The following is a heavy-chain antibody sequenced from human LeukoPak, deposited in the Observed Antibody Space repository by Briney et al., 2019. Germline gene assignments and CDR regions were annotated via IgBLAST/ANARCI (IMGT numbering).Heavy chain of an antibody. Sequence: KASETLSLTCAVYGGSFSGYYWSWIRQPPGKGLEWIGEVNHSGSTNYNPSLKSRVTISVDTSKNQFSLKLSSVAAADTAVYYCAREGDYDSSGYHDYWGQGTLVTVSS. CDR3: AREGDYDSSGYHDY. CDR2: VNHSGST. D-gene: IGHD3-22*01. CDR1: GGSFSGYY. J-gene: IGHJ4*02. V-gene: IGHV4-34*01.